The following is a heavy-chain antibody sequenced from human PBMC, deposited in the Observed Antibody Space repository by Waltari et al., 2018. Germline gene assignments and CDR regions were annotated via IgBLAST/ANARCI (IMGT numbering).Heavy chain of an antibody. CDR1: GYRFTNYW. J-gene: IGHJ3*01. CDR3: ARRERGDGYTGAFDV. Sequence: EVQLVQSGAEVKKPGESLKISCKGSGYRFTNYWLGWVRQMPGKGLESLGIIYPGDSETRFNPSFQGQVTISVDKSITTAYLQWSSLKASDTAMYYCARRERGDGYTGAFDVWGQGTMVTVSS. CDR2: IYPGDSET. V-gene: IGHV5-51*01. D-gene: IGHD5-12*01.